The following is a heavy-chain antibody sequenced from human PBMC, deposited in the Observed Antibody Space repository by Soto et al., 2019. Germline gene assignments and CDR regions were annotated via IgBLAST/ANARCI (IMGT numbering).Heavy chain of an antibody. CDR3: AEGGSPSRWYDFDY. V-gene: IGHV4-59*11. CDR1: GDSISSHY. J-gene: IGHJ4*02. D-gene: IGHD1-20*01. CDR2: IYYSGTT. Sequence: QVQLQESGPGLVKPSETLSLTCTVSGDSISSHYWSWIRQPPGKGLEWIGYIYYSGTTTYNPSLKSRITISIDTSKNQFSLKLSSVTAADTAVYYCAEGGSPSRWYDFDYWGQGILVTVSS.